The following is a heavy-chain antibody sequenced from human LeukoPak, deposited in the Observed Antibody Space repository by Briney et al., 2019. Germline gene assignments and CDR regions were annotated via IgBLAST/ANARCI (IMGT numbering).Heavy chain of an antibody. CDR1: GFTFGDYA. CDR3: TRDRGSSTLGDY. D-gene: IGHD7-27*01. CDR2: IRSKAFGETA. Sequence: GGSLRLSCTVSGFTFGDYAINWVRQAPGKGLEWVGFIRSKAFGETAEYAASVKGRFTISRDDSKSIAYLQMNSLKTEDTAVYYCTRDRGSSTLGDYWGQGTLATVSS. J-gene: IGHJ4*02. V-gene: IGHV3-49*04.